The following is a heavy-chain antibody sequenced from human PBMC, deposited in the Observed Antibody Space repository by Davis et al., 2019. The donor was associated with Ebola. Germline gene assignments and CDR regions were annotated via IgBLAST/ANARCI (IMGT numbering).Heavy chain of an antibody. V-gene: IGHV4-39*01. CDR3: ARLYQPLLYRIFDY. D-gene: IGHD2-2*02. Sequence: GSLRLSCTVSGGSISSSSYYWGWIRQPPGKGLEWIGSIYYSGSTYYNPSLKSRVTISVDTSKNQFSLKLSSVTAADTAVYYCARLYQPLLYRIFDYWGQGTLVTVSS. CDR1: GGSISSSSYY. CDR2: IYYSGST. J-gene: IGHJ4*02.